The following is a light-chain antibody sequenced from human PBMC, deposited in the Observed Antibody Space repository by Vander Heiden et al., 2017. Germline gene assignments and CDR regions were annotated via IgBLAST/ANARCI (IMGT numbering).Light chain of an antibody. CDR1: QSISTY. CDR2: AAS. J-gene: IGKJ1*01. V-gene: IGKV1-39*01. CDR3: QQSDSTPRT. Sequence: PSSLSASVGDRVTITCRASQSISTYLNWYQQKPGKAPKLLIYAASSLQSGVPSRFSGSGSGTDFTLTISSLQPEDFATYYCQQSDSTPRTFAQGTKVEIK.